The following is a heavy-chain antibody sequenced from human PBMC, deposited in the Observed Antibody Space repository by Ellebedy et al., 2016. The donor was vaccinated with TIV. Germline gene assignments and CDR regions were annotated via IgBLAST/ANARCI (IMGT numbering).Heavy chain of an antibody. V-gene: IGHV3-33*01. D-gene: IGHD2-21*02. CDR3: ARDSDVTALHWYFDL. Sequence: GESLKISCTASGFTLSGYGMHWVRQAPGKGLEWVADIWSDGIKNYYADSVKGRFTVSRDTFKNTLFLQMDSLRAEDTAVYYCARDSDVTALHWYFDLWGRGTLVTVSS. J-gene: IGHJ2*01. CDR1: GFTLSGYG. CDR2: IWSDGIKN.